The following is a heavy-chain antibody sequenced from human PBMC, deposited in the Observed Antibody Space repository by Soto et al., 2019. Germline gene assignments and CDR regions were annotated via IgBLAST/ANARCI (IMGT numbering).Heavy chain of an antibody. V-gene: IGHV3-21*01. D-gene: IGHD3-10*01. CDR2: ISSSSSYI. CDR1: GFTFSSYS. CDR3: ARGGYYYGSGSYYNLANDAFDI. J-gene: IGHJ3*02. Sequence: EVQLVESGGGLVKPGGSLRLSCAASGFTFSSYSMNWVRQAPGKGLEWVSSISSSSSYIYYADSVKGRFTISRDNAKNSLYLQMNRLRAEDTAVYYCARGGYYYGSGSYYNLANDAFDIWGQGTMVTVSS.